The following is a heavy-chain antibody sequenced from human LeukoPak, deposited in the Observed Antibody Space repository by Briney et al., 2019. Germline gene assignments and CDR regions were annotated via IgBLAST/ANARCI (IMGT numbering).Heavy chain of an antibody. J-gene: IGHJ4*02. Sequence: GGSLRLSCTASGFTFGDYAMSWVRQAPGKGLEWVGFIRSKAYGGTTEYAASVKGRFTISRDDSKSIAYLQMNSLKTEDTAVYYCTRDKVEMATTHLDYWGQGTLVTVSS. V-gene: IGHV3-49*04. CDR1: GFTFGDYA. CDR3: TRDKVEMATTHLDY. D-gene: IGHD5-24*01. CDR2: IRSKAYGGTT.